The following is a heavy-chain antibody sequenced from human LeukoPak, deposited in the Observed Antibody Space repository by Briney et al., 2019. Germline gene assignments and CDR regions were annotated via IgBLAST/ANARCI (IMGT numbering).Heavy chain of an antibody. D-gene: IGHD2-2*01. V-gene: IGHV4-59*01. J-gene: IGHJ4*02. CDR1: GGSISSYY. CDR2: IYYSGST. Sequence: PSETLSLTCTVSGGSISSYYWSWIRQPPGKGLEWIGYIYYSGSTNYNPSLKSRVTISVDTSKNQFSLKLSSVTAADTAVYYCARSPYCSSTSCLLGVYYFDYWGQGTLVTVSS. CDR3: ARSPYCSSTSCLLGVYYFDY.